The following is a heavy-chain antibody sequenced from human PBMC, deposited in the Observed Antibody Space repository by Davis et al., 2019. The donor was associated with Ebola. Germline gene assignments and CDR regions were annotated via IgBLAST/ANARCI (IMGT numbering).Heavy chain of an antibody. Sequence: PGGSLRLSCAASGFTFSSYAMSWVRQAPGKGLEWVSVISGSGGSTYYADSVKGRFTISRDNSKKTLYLQMNSLRAEDTAVYYCAGGVGWLIEHWGQGTLVTVSS. CDR1: GFTFSSYA. CDR3: AGGVGWLIEH. D-gene: IGHD3-22*01. CDR2: ISGSGGST. V-gene: IGHV3-23*01. J-gene: IGHJ1*01.